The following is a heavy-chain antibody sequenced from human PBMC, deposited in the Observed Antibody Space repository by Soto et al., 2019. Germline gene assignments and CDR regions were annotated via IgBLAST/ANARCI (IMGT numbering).Heavy chain of an antibody. J-gene: IGHJ3*02. Sequence: QVQLVQSGAEVKKPGSSVKVSCKASGGTFSSYAISWVRQAPGQGLEWMGGIIPILGSANYAQKFQDRVTITADESTTTTYMELSILRSEDAAVYYWASRERVDAFDIWGQGTMVTVSS. CDR3: ASRERVDAFDI. CDR1: GGTFSSYA. CDR2: IIPILGSA. D-gene: IGHD1-26*01. V-gene: IGHV1-69*01.